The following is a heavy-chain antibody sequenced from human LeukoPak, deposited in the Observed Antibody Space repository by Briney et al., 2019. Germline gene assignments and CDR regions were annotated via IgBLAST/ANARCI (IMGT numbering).Heavy chain of an antibody. CDR3: ARELRIARFGYYYYGMDV. CDR1: GFRFSSYA. D-gene: IGHD3-16*01. V-gene: IGHV3-23*01. Sequence: GGSLRLSCAASGFRFSSYAVSWVRQAPGNGLEWVSTISGSGGSTYYADSVKGRFTISRDNSKNTLYLQMNSLRAEDTAVYYCARELRIARFGYYYYGMDVWGQGTTVTVSS. CDR2: ISGSGGST. J-gene: IGHJ6*02.